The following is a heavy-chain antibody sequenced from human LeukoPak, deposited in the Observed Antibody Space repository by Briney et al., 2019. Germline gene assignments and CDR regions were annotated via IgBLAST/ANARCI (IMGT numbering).Heavy chain of an antibody. CDR1: GFTFSSNS. J-gene: IGHJ6*04. V-gene: IGHV3-30*04. Sequence: GGSLRLSCAASGFTFSSNSIHWVRQAPGKGLEWVAAISYDGTNKYYADSVRGRFTISRDNSKNTVYLQMNSLRTEDTAVYYCARDLKIFWSGYPTDVWGEGTTVTVSS. CDR3: ARDLKIFWSGYPTDV. D-gene: IGHD3-3*01. CDR2: ISYDGTNK.